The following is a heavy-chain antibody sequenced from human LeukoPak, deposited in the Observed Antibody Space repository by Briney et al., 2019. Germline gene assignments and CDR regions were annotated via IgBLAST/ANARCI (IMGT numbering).Heavy chain of an antibody. CDR2: ISYIGST. D-gene: IGHD1-1*01. J-gene: IGHJ6*02. V-gene: IGHV4-59*11. Sequence: SETLFLTCAVSADSFSSHYWTWIRQSPGTGLEWIGYISYIGSTNYNPSLKSRVTISIDTSKNQFSLKLSSVTAADTAVHYCARANWNGGMDVWGQGTTVTVSS. CDR1: ADSFSSHY. CDR3: ARANWNGGMDV.